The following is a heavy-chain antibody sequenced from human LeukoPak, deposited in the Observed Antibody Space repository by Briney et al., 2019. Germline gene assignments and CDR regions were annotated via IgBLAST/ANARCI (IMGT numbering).Heavy chain of an antibody. Sequence: ASVKVSCKASGYTFSDYYMYWVRQAPGQGLEWMGWINSNSGDTNYAQKFQGRVTMTRDTSINTAYMELTRLRSDDTAVYYCAREEAYCGTTSCHLDYWGQGTLVTVSS. CDR2: INSNSGDT. CDR3: AREEAYCGTTSCHLDY. V-gene: IGHV1-2*02. CDR1: GYTFSDYY. D-gene: IGHD2-2*01. J-gene: IGHJ4*02.